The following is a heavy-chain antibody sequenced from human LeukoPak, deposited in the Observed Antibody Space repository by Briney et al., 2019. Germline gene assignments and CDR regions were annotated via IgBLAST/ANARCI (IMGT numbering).Heavy chain of an antibody. D-gene: IGHD2-8*01. CDR1: GASISSGGYY. J-gene: IGHJ4*02. V-gene: IGHV4-31*03. Sequence: SETLSLTCTVSGASISSGGYYWSWIRQHPGKGLEWIGYIYYGGSTYYNPSLKSRITISVDTSKNQFSLELTSMTAADTAVYYGARADGVVRRYYFDYWGQGIMVTVSS. CDR2: IYYGGST. CDR3: ARADGVVRRYYFDY.